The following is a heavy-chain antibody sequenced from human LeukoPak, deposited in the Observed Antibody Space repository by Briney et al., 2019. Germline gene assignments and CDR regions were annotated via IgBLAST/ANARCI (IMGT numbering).Heavy chain of an antibody. J-gene: IGHJ2*01. CDR1: GFTFSSYG. CDR3: AKDGTPKYQLLYRDWYFDL. CDR2: IRYDGSNK. V-gene: IGHV3-30*02. D-gene: IGHD2-2*02. Sequence: GGSLRLSCAASGFTFSSYGMHWVRQAPGKGLEWVAFIRYDGSNKYYADSVKGRFTISRDNSKNTLYLQMNSLRAEDTAVYYCAKDGTPKYQLLYRDWYFDLWGRGTLVTVSS.